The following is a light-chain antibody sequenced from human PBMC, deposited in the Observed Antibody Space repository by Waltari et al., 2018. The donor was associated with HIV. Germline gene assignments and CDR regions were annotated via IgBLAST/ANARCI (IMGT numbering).Light chain of an antibody. V-gene: IGKV2-28*01. CDR3: MQALQTPRT. CDR2: LGS. CDR1: QSLLHANGYQY. J-gene: IGKJ4*01. Sequence: DVVMTQSPLSLPVSPGEPASVSCVSSQSLLHANGYQYLDWYLQKPGKAPQLLIYLGSNRASGIPDRFSGSASGTNFTLNISRVEADDVGTYYCMQALQTPRTFGGGTKVQIK.